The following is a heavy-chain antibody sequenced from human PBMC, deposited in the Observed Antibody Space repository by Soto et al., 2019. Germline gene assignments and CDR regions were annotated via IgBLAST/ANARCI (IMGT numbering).Heavy chain of an antibody. CDR1: GGSLSSYY. J-gene: IGHJ4*02. Sequence: PSETLSLTCTLSGGSLSSYYWSWIRQPPGKGLEWIGYIYYSGSTNYNPSLKSRVTISVDTSKNQFSLKLSSLTAADTAVYYCARRYGGNFDYWGQGTLVTVSS. V-gene: IGHV4-59*01. CDR3: ARRYGGNFDY. D-gene: IGHD1-26*01. CDR2: IYYSGST.